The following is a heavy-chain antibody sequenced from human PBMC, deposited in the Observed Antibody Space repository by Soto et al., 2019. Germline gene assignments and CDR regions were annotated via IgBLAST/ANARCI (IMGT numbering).Heavy chain of an antibody. CDR3: ARVYCSGGSCSPYYYYYGMDV. Sequence: PGESLKISCKGSGYSFTSYWIGWVRQMPGKGLEWMGIIYPGDSDTRYSPSFQGQVTISADKSISTAYLQWSSLKASDTAMYYCARVYCSGGSCSPYYYYYGMDVWGQGTTVTVSS. V-gene: IGHV5-51*01. D-gene: IGHD2-15*01. CDR1: GYSFTSYW. J-gene: IGHJ6*02. CDR2: IYPGDSDT.